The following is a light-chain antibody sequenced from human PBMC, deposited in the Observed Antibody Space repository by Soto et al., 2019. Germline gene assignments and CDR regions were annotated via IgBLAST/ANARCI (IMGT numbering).Light chain of an antibody. V-gene: IGLV2-14*01. CDR2: DVT. J-gene: IGLJ1*01. Sequence: QSVLTQPASVSGSPGQSITISCTGTSSDVGGYNYVSWYQQHPGKAPKLIICDVTNRPSGVSNRFSGSKSGNAASLTIPGLQAEDEADYYCSSFTTTSTYVFGTGTKVTVL. CDR3: SSFTTTSTYV. CDR1: SSDVGGYNY.